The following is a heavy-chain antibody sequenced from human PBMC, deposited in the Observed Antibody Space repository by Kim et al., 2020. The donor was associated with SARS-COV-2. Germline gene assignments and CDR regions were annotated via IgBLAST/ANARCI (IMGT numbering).Heavy chain of an antibody. J-gene: IGHJ4*01. D-gene: IGHD4-4*01. Sequence: GGSLRLSCAASGFTFSSYEMNWVRQAPGKGLEWVSYIIGSGTTIYYADSVRGRFTISRDNDKNSLYLQMNSLRAEDTDVYYCSRGPNYSLFDYWGHGHLV. CDR1: GFTFSSYE. CDR3: SRGPNYSLFDY. CDR2: IIGSGTTI. V-gene: IGHV3-48*03.